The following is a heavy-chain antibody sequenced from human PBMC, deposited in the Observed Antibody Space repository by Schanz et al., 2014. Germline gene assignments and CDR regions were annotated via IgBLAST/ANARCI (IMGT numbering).Heavy chain of an antibody. V-gene: IGHV3-23*04. CDR2: LSGSGGST. CDR1: GFIFSNYG. J-gene: IGHJ4*02. Sequence: VQLVESGGGVVQPGGSLRLSCAASGFIFSNYGMHWVRQAPGKGLEWVSALSGSGGSTYYADSVKGRFTISRDNSKNTLYLQMNSLRAEDTAVYYCARANYRRKINFDYWGRGTLVTVSS. D-gene: IGHD3-10*01. CDR3: ARANYRRKINFDY.